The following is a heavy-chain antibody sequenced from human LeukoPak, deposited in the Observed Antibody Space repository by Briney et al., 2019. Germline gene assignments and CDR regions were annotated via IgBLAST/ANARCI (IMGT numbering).Heavy chain of an antibody. D-gene: IGHD4-11*01. V-gene: IGHV4-39*01. CDR3: ARVVSSNFEVDY. Sequence: SETLSLTCTVSGGSISSSSYYWGWIRQPPGKGLEWIGSSYYSGSSYYNPSLKSRVAISVDTSKNQFSLKLNSVTAADTAVYYCARVVSSNFEVDYWGQGTLVTVSS. J-gene: IGHJ4*02. CDR2: SYYSGSS. CDR1: GGSISSSSYY.